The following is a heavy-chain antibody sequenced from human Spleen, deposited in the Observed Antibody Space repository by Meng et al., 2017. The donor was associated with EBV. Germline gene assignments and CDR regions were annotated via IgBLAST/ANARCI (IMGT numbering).Heavy chain of an antibody. V-gene: IGHV1-69*01. Sequence: KLVQSASGVRKLGSSVKVPCTSSGGPFRNYAISWVRQAPGQGLEWLGGFLHTLGAPNYEQKFHGRVSITADESTSTHHMDLSSLRSEDTAVYYCASESGRGYTPDYWGQGTLVTVSS. D-gene: IGHD3-10*01. CDR3: ASESGRGYTPDY. J-gene: IGHJ4*02. CDR1: GGPFRNYA. CDR2: FLHTLGAP.